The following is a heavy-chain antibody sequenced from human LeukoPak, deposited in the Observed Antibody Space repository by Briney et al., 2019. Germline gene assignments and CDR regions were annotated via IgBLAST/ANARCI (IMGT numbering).Heavy chain of an antibody. Sequence: GGSLRLSCAASGFTFSSYGMSWVRQAPGKGLEWVSAISGSGGSTYYADPVKGRCTISRDNSKNTLYLQMNSLRAEDAAVYYCAKGVRRYFDFQHWGQGTLVTVSS. CDR3: AKGVRRYFDFQH. CDR2: ISGSGGST. J-gene: IGHJ1*01. D-gene: IGHD2/OR15-2a*01. V-gene: IGHV3-23*01. CDR1: GFTFSSYG.